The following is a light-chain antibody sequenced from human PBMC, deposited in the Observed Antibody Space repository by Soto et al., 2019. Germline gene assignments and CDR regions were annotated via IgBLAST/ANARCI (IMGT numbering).Light chain of an antibody. V-gene: IGKV3-20*01. CDR3: QQYDNSPWT. Sequence: EIVLTQSPGTLSLSPGERATLSCRASQSVSSSDLAWYQQKPGQAPRLLIYGASSRATGIPDRFSGSGSGTDFTRTISRLEPEDFAVYHCQQYDNSPWTFGQGTKVEIK. CDR1: QSVSSSD. CDR2: GAS. J-gene: IGKJ1*01.